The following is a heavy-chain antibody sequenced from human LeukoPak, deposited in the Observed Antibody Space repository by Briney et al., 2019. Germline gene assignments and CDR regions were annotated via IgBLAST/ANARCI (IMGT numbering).Heavy chain of an antibody. V-gene: IGHV3-7*01. CDR1: GFSFSNYW. CDR3: ARSGSSGWYECDC. D-gene: IGHD6-19*01. CDR2: IKQDGSEK. Sequence: PGGSLRLSCAASGFSFSNYWMTWVRQAPGKGLEWVATIKQDGSEKYYVDSVKGRFTMSRDNAKNSLYLQMSSLRVEDTAVYYCARSGSSGWYECDCWGQGTLVTVSS. J-gene: IGHJ4*02.